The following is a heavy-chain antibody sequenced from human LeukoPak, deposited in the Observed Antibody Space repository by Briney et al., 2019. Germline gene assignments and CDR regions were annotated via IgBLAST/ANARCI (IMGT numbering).Heavy chain of an antibody. J-gene: IGHJ4*02. CDR1: GFTFSNTW. CDR3: ATGVASGGPPMC. D-gene: IGHD6-13*01. V-gene: IGHV3-53*01. CDR2: ICGGGTT. Sequence: PGGSLRLSCAASGFTFSNTWMSWVRLAPGTGLKWVSAICGGGTTYYADSVQGRFTISRDNSKNTVYLQMNSLRAEDTAVYYCATGVASGGPPMCWGQGTLVTVSS.